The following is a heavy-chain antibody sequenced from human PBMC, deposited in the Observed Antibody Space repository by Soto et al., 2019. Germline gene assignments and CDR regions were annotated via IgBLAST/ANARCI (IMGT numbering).Heavy chain of an antibody. V-gene: IGHV4-34*01. CDR3: ARVPRAVAGLAYYYYYGMDV. CDR2: INHSGST. J-gene: IGHJ6*02. CDR1: CGSFSGYC. D-gene: IGHD6-19*01. Sequence: SETLSLTCAVYCGSFSGYCWRWLRQPPGKGLEWIGEINHSGSTNYNPSLKIRVTISVDTSKNQFSLKLSSVTAADTAVYYCARVPRAVAGLAYYYYYGMDVWGQGTTVPVSS.